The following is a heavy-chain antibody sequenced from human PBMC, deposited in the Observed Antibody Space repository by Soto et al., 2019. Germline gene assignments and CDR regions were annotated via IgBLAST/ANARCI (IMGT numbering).Heavy chain of an antibody. D-gene: IGHD3-16*01. CDR1: GASIRSYH. CDR3: AKDVSSRRWFDP. Sequence: XGTLTLTCAVSGASIRSYHWSWIRQPSGKGLEWIGRMQHTGNTNYNPSLKSRVTMSVDTSKNQISLKMTSVTAADTAVYFCAKDVSSRRWFDPWGQGILVTVSS. V-gene: IGHV4-4*07. J-gene: IGHJ5*02. CDR2: MQHTGNT.